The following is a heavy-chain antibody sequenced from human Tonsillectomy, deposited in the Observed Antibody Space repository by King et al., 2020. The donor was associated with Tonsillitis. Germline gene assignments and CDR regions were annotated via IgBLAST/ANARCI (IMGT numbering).Heavy chain of an antibody. V-gene: IGHV4-4*07. CDR3: AREDYYDSSGYDGI. J-gene: IGHJ3*02. CDR1: GVSISSSC. Sequence: MQLQESGPGLVKPSETLSLTCTVSGVSISSSCWNWIRQPAGKGLQWIGRIYASGSPNYNPSLKSRLTMSVDTSKNQVSLKLRSVTAADTAVYYCAREDYYDSSGYDGIWGQGTMVTVSS. D-gene: IGHD3-22*01. CDR2: IYASGSP.